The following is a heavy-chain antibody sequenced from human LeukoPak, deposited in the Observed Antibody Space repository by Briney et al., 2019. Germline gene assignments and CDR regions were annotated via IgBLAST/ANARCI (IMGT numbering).Heavy chain of an antibody. V-gene: IGHV1-69*05. CDR1: GGTFSSYA. D-gene: IGHD6-6*01. Sequence: ASVKVSCKASGGTFSSYAISWVRQAPGQGLEWMGGIIPIFGTANYAQKFQGRVTITTDESTSTAYMELSSLRSEDTAVYYCARSSIAARRTHSSSSSSAFPHYYYYMDVWGKGTTVTVSS. CDR2: IIPIFGTA. J-gene: IGHJ6*03. CDR3: ARSSIAARRTHSSSSSSAFPHYYYYMDV.